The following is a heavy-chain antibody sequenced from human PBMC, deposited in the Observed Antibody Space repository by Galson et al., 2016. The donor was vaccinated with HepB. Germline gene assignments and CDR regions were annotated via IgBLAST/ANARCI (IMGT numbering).Heavy chain of an antibody. J-gene: IGHJ3*02. CDR2: IKQDGSEK. CDR3: ARALVSFYDSSGYYYVMPHDAFDI. Sequence: SLRLSCAASGFTFSSYWMTWVRQAPGKGLEWVANIKQDGSEKYYVDSVKGRFTISRDNAKNSLYLQMNSLRAEDTAVYYCARALVSFYDSSGYYYVMPHDAFDIWGQGTVGTVSS. D-gene: IGHD3-22*01. CDR1: GFTFSSYW. V-gene: IGHV3-7*03.